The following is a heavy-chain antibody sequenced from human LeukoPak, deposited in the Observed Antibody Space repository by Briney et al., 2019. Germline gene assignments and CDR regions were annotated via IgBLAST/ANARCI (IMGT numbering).Heavy chain of an antibody. V-gene: IGHV1-2*06. CDR2: INPNSGGT. Sequence: GASVKVSCKASGYTFTCYYMHWVRQAPGQGLEWMGRINPNSGGTNYAQKFQGRVTMTRDTSISTAYMELSRLRSDDTAVYYCAPKGHYYDSSGYYSDFDYWGQGTLVTVSS. CDR1: GYTFTCYY. D-gene: IGHD3-22*01. J-gene: IGHJ4*02. CDR3: APKGHYYDSSGYYSDFDY.